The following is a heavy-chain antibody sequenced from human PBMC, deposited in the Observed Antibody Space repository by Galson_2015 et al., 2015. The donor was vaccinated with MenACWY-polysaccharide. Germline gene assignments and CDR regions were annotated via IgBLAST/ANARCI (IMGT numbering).Heavy chain of an antibody. V-gene: IGHV1-8*01. Sequence: SVKVSCKASGYTFTTYDINWLRQATGQGLEWMGWMNPNSGNTGYAQRFQGRVTMTRNTSISTAYMELSSLRSEDTAVYYCARARKITYGGVIVNCIFDYWGPGTLVPVPS. CDR3: ARARKITYGGVIVNCIFDY. J-gene: IGHJ4*02. CDR1: GYTFTTYD. D-gene: IGHD3-16*02. CDR2: MNPNSGNT.